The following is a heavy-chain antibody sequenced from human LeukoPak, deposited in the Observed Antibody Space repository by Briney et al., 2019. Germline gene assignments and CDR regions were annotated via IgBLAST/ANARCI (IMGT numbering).Heavy chain of an antibody. CDR2: IYYSGST. CDR3: ARRGVYGAYDAFDI. D-gene: IGHD4-17*01. Sequence: SETLSLTCTVSGGPISSYYWSWIRQPPGKGLEWIGYIYYSGSTNYNPSLKSRVTISVDTSKNQFSLKLSSVTAADTAVYYCARRGVYGAYDAFDIWGQGTMVTVSS. V-gene: IGHV4-59*01. CDR1: GGPISSYY. J-gene: IGHJ3*02.